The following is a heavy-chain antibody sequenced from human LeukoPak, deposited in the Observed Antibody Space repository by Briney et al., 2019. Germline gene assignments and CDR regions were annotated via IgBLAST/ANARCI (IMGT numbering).Heavy chain of an antibody. V-gene: IGHV3-30*18. CDR3: AKEPGYSYGSYFDY. Sequence: GGSLRLSCAASGFTFSSYGMHWVRQAPGKGPEWVAVISYDGSNKYYADSVKGRFTISRDNSKNTLYLQMNSLRAEDTAVYYCAKEPGYSYGSYFDYWGQGTLVTVSS. D-gene: IGHD5-18*01. CDR2: ISYDGSNK. J-gene: IGHJ4*02. CDR1: GFTFSSYG.